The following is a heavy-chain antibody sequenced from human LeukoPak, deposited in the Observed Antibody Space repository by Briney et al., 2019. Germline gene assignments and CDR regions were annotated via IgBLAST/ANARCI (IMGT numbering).Heavy chain of an antibody. Sequence: GGSLRLSCAASGFSFYTYNMNWVRQAPGKGLEWVSYISTTSDTIYYADSVRGRFTISRDNAKHSLYLQMNSLRADDTAVYYCARALADSRGYYLGFDYWGQGTLVTVSS. J-gene: IGHJ4*02. V-gene: IGHV3-48*01. CDR2: ISTTSDTI. CDR1: GFSFYTYN. CDR3: ARALADSRGYYLGFDY. D-gene: IGHD3-22*01.